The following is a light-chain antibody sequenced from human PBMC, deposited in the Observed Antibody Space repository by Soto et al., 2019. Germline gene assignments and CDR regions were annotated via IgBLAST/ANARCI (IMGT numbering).Light chain of an antibody. V-gene: IGLV4-69*01. CDR2: LNSDGSH. CDR3: QTWGTGIQVI. J-gene: IGLJ2*01. Sequence: QSVLTQSPSASASLGASVKLTCTLTSGHSTYAIAWHQQQPEKGPRYLMKLNSDGSHSKGDGIPDRFSGSTSGAERYLTIPSLQSEDEADYYCQTWGTGIQVIFGGGTKLTVL. CDR1: SGHSTYA.